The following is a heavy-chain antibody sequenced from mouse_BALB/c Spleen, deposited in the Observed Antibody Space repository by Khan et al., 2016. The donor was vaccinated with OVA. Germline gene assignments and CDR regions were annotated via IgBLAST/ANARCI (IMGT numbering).Heavy chain of an antibody. V-gene: IGHV1S81*02. CDR1: GYTFTSYW. CDR3: ARIKKIVATYFDY. D-gene: IGHD1-1*01. J-gene: IGHJ2*01. CDR2: TNPTNGRT. Sequence: QVQLQQPGAELVKAGASVKMSCKASGYTFTSYWMHWMKQRLGQGLEWFAETNPTNGRTYYNEKFKSKATLTVDKSSRTAYMPLSGPTLQDSTVYYCARIKKIVATYFDYWGQGTTLTVSS.